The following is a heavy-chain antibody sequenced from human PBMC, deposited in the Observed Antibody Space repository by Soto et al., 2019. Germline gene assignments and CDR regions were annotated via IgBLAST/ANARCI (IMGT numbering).Heavy chain of an antibody. V-gene: IGHV1-69*06. CDR2: ISPMFGTT. CDR3: ARAAIDRSSWYFRFVP. CDR1: GGSFSRYG. D-gene: IGHD6-13*01. Sequence: QVQLVQSGAEVKMPGSSVKVSCKASGGSFSRYGINWVRQAPGQGLEWMGGISPMFGTTNYAQKFKGRVTMSTDKSTNTAYMELSSLRSEDAAVYYCARAAIDRSSWYFRFVPCGEGTLVTVSS. J-gene: IGHJ5*02.